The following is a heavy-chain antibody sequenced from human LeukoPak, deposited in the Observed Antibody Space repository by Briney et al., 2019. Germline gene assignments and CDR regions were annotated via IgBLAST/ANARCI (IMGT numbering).Heavy chain of an antibody. CDR3: ARAKQRWLQGGHFDY. CDR1: GGSISSSSYY. D-gene: IGHD5-24*01. J-gene: IGHJ4*02. CDR2: IYYSGST. Sequence: PSETLSLTCTVSGGSISSSSYYWGWIRQPPGKGLEWIGSIYYSGSTYYNPSLKSRVTISVDTSKNQFSLKLSSVTAADTAVYYCARAKQRWLQGGHFDYWGQGTLVTVSS. V-gene: IGHV4-39*07.